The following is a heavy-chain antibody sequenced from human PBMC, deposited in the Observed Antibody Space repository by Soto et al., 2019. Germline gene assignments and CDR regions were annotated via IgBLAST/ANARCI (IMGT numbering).Heavy chain of an antibody. CDR3: ATDGSSRYYFDY. V-gene: IGHV3-30*09. Sequence: QVHLVESGGGVVQPGTSLRLSCAASGFTFSSTAMRWVRQAPGKGLEWVSLISYRGSDIFYANSVKGRFAISRDNSKNTLYLHMNSLRTEDTAVYFCATDGSSRYYFDYWGQGTLVTVSS. CDR2: ISYRGSDI. J-gene: IGHJ4*02. CDR1: GFTFSSTA.